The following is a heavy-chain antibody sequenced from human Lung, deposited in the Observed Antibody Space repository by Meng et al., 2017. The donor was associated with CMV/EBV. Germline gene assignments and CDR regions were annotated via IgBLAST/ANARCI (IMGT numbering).Heavy chain of an antibody. CDR3: LRRSGGSV. CDR1: GDSITNHNW. Sequence: QVQLRGAGPALVKPSETLSLTCAVSGDSITNHNWWAWVRQPPGKGLEWIGEIPHRGSSAYNPSLKSRVSMSIDKSKNQFSLKLTSVTAADAAVYHCLRRSGGSVWGQGTLVTVSS. CDR2: IPHRGSS. J-gene: IGHJ1*01. V-gene: IGHV4-4*02. D-gene: IGHD3-10*01.